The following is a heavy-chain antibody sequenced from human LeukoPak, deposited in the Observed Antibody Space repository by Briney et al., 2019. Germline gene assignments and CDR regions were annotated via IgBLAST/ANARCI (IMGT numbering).Heavy chain of an antibody. CDR1: GFTVSSNY. CDR2: IYSGGST. V-gene: IGHV3-66*01. Sequence: GGSLRLSCAASGFTVSSNYMSWVRQAPGKGLEWVSVIYSGGSTYYAGSVKGRFTISRDNSKNTLYLQMNSLRAEDTAVYYCAREGGVYYYYGMDVWGQGTTVTVSS. J-gene: IGHJ6*02. CDR3: AREGGVYYYYGMDV. D-gene: IGHD3-10*01.